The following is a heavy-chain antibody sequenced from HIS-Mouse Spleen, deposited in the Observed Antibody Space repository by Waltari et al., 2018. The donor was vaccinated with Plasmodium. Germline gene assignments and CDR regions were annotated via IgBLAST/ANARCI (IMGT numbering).Heavy chain of an antibody. Sequence: QLQLQESGPGLVKPSETLSLTCTVSGGSISSSSYYWGWIRPPPGKGLEWIGSIYYSGSTYYNPSLKSRVTISVDTSKNQFSLKLSSVTAADTAVYYCARTSITIFGVVITPFDYWGQGTLVTVSS. D-gene: IGHD3-3*01. CDR2: IYYSGST. CDR1: GGSISSSSYY. J-gene: IGHJ4*02. V-gene: IGHV4-39*07. CDR3: ARTSITIFGVVITPFDY.